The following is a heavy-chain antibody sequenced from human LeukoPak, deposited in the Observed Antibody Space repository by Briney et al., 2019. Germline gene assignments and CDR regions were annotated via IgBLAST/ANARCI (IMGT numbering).Heavy chain of an antibody. CDR2: IKQDGREK. V-gene: IGHV3-7*01. CDR3: ARDLL. J-gene: IGHJ4*02. CDR1: GFTFSSYD. Sequence: GGSLRLSCAASGFTFSSYDMSWVRQAPGKGLEWVANIKQDGREKYYVDSVKGRFTISRDNAKNSLYLQMNSLRAEDTAVYYCARDLLWGQGTLVTVSS.